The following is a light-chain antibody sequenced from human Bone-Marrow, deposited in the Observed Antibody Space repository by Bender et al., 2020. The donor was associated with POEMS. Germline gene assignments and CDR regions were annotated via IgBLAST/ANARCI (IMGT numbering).Light chain of an antibody. Sequence: SYELTQPSAVSVSPGQTARITYSGDVVAKKYPRRFQQKPGQAPVMLIYKGTEWPSGTPERFSGSSLGTTVTLTSSGAQVEDEADYYYYSAADNNLNWVFGGGTKLTVL. J-gene: IGLJ3*02. V-gene: IGLV3-27*01. CDR3: YSAADNNLNWV. CDR1: VVAKKY. CDR2: KGT.